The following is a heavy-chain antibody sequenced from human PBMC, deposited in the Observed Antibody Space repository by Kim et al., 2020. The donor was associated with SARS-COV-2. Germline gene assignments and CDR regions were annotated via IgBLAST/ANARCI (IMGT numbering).Heavy chain of an antibody. J-gene: IGHJ4*02. V-gene: IGHV3-21*01. CDR2: INYSGTI. CDR1: GFSFSTYS. CDR3: ARSGSTPFDY. Sequence: GGSLRLSCAASGFSFSTYSMNWVRQAPGKGLEWVSSINYSGTIYYPDSTKGRFTVSRDSAKNSLYLQMNSLRAEDTAVYYCARSGSTPFDYWGQGTLVTVSS.